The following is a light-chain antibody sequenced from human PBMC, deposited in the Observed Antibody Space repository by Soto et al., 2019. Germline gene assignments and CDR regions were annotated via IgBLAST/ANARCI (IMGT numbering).Light chain of an antibody. Sequence: EIVLTQSPGTLSLSPGERATLSCRASQSVTSSYLAWYQQKPGQAPRLLNYAASSRATGIPDRFSGSGSGTDFTLTISRLEPEDFAVYYCQQYGYSATFGGGTKVDIK. CDR1: QSVTSSY. V-gene: IGKV3-20*01. J-gene: IGKJ4*01. CDR2: AAS. CDR3: QQYGYSAT.